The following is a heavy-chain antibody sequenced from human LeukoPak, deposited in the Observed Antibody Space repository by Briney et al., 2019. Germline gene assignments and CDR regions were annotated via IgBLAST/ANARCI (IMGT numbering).Heavy chain of an antibody. J-gene: IGHJ4*02. D-gene: IGHD2-2*01. Sequence: GGSLRLSCAASGFTFSSFWMSWVRQAPGKGPEWAANIKQDGSAKFYVDSVKGRFTISRDNAKNSLYLQMNSLRAEDTAVYYCASGGVVVVPAATDYWGQGTLVTASS. CDR2: IKQDGSAK. CDR1: GFTFSSFW. V-gene: IGHV3-7*01. CDR3: ASGGVVVVPAATDY.